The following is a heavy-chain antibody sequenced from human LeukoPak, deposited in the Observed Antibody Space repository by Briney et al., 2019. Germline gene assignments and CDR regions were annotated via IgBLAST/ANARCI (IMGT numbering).Heavy chain of an antibody. CDR2: IWYGGSNI. CDR3: ARARNDYDSNGFSFLDY. Sequence: GTSLRLSCAASGISFSSHGMHWVRQAPGMGLEWVAVIWYGGSNIYYADSVKGRFTISRDNSKNTLYLQMNSLRVEDTALYYCARARNDYDSNGFSFLDYWGQGTLVTVSS. CDR1: GISFSSHG. D-gene: IGHD3-22*01. V-gene: IGHV3-33*01. J-gene: IGHJ4*02.